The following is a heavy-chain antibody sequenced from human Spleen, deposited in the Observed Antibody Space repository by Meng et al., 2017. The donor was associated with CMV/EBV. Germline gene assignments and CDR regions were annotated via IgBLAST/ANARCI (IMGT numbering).Heavy chain of an antibody. CDR1: GGSISSYY. D-gene: IGHD5-12*01. V-gene: IGHV4-59*12. Sequence: SETLSLTCTVSGGSISSYYWSWIRQPPGKGLEWIGYIYYSGNNYNPSLKSRVTISVDTSKNQFSLKLSSVTAADTAVYYCARGARGYSGRSPFDYWGQGTLVTVSS. CDR3: ARGARGYSGRSPFDY. CDR2: IYYSGN. J-gene: IGHJ4*02.